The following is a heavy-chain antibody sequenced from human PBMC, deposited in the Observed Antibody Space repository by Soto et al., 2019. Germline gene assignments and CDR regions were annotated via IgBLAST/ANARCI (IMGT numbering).Heavy chain of an antibody. CDR1: GFTFSSYA. CDR2: ISGSGVST. J-gene: IGHJ4*02. CDR3: AKSTRSQRWLQTDY. V-gene: IGHV3-23*01. D-gene: IGHD5-12*01. Sequence: PGGSLRLSCAASGFTFSSYAMSWVRQAPGKGLEWVSAISGSGVSTYYADSVKGRFTISRDNSKNTLYLQMNSLRAEDTAVYYCAKSTRSQRWLQTDYWGQGTLVTVSS.